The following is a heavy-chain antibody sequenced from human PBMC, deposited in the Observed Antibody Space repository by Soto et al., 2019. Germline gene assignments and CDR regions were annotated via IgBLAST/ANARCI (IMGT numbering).Heavy chain of an antibody. CDR2: IIPIFGTA. CDR3: ARWSGSYSNWFDP. CDR1: GGTFSSYA. V-gene: IGHV1-69*13. D-gene: IGHD1-26*01. J-gene: IGHJ5*02. Sequence: ASVKVSCKASGGTFSSYAISWVRQAPGQGLEWMGGIIPIFGTANYAQKFQGRVTITADESTSTAYMELSSLRSEDTAVYYCARWSGSYSNWFDPWGQGTLVTVSS.